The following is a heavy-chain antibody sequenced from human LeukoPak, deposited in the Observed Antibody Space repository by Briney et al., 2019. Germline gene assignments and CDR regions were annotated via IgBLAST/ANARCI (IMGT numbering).Heavy chain of an antibody. CDR3: ARDPNSSGWSYYFDY. Sequence: GGSLRLSCAASGFTFSSYAMHWVRQAPDKGLEWVAVISYDGSNKYYADSVKGRFTISRDNSKNTLYLQMNSLRAEDTAVYYCARDPNSSGWSYYFDYWGQGTLVTVSS. CDR1: GFTFSSYA. V-gene: IGHV3-30-3*01. CDR2: ISYDGSNK. D-gene: IGHD6-19*01. J-gene: IGHJ4*02.